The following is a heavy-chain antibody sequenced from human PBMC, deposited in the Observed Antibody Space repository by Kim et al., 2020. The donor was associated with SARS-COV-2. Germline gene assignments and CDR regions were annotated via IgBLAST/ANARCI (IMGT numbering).Heavy chain of an antibody. Sequence: SETLSLTCTVSGGSISSGGYYWSWIRQHPGKGLEWIGYIYYSGSTYYNPSLKSRVTISVDTSKNQFSLKLSSVTAADTAVYYCARGKSSTTGTTFHYYYGMDVWGQGTTVTVSS. CDR3: ARGKSSTTGTTFHYYYGMDV. CDR2: IYYSGST. CDR1: GGSISSGGYY. V-gene: IGHV4-31*03. D-gene: IGHD1-1*01. J-gene: IGHJ6*02.